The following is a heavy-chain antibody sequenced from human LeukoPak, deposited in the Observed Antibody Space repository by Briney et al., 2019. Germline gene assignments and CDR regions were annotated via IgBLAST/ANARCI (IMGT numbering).Heavy chain of an antibody. CDR3: ARDRGTSGSYYYWFDP. Sequence: PSQTLSLTCTVSGGSISSGGYYWSWIRQHPGKGLEWIGYIYYSGSTYYNPSLKSRVTISVDTSKNQFPLKLSSVTAADTAVYYCARDRGTSGSYYYWFDPWGQGTLVTVSS. J-gene: IGHJ5*02. D-gene: IGHD1-26*01. CDR1: GGSISSGGYY. CDR2: IYYSGST. V-gene: IGHV4-31*03.